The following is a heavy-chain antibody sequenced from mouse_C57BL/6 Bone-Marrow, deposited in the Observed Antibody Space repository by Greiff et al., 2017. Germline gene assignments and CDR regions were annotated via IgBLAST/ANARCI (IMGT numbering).Heavy chain of an antibody. CDR2: IWSGGST. Sequence: VKLVESGPGLVQPSQSLSITCTVSGFSLTSYGVHWVRQSPGKGLEWLGVIWSGGSTDYNAAFISRLSISKDNPKSQVFFKMNSLQADDTAIYYCARKGNWEDYFDYWGQGTTLTVSS. CDR1: GFSLTSYG. CDR3: ARKGNWEDYFDY. D-gene: IGHD4-1*01. V-gene: IGHV2-2*01. J-gene: IGHJ2*01.